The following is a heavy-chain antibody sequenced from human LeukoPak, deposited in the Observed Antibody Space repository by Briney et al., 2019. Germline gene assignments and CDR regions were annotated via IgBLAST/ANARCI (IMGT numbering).Heavy chain of an antibody. J-gene: IGHJ4*02. CDR3: ARHAGGIAAAGTRPFDY. V-gene: IGHV4-39*01. Sequence: SETLSLTCTVSGASFSSSTFYWGWIRQRPGKGLEWVGSIYYSGSTYYNPYLKSPVTMSVDTSKNQFSLKLSPVTAADTAVYYCARHAGGIAAAGTRPFDYWGQGTLVTVPS. D-gene: IGHD6-13*01. CDR1: GASFSSSTFY. CDR2: IYYSGST.